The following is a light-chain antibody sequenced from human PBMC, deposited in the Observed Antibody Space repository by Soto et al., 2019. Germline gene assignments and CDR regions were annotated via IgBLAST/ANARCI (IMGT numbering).Light chain of an antibody. V-gene: IGKV4-1*01. CDR3: QQYYTTPRT. CDR2: WAS. J-gene: IGKJ1*01. CDR1: QSVLYSPNNRNY. Sequence: DIVMTQSPDSLAVSLGERATINCKSSQSVLYSPNNRNYLAWYRQKPGQPPKLLIHWASTRESGVPDRISGSGSGTDFTLTISSLQADDVALYYCQQYYTTPRTFGQGTKVEIK.